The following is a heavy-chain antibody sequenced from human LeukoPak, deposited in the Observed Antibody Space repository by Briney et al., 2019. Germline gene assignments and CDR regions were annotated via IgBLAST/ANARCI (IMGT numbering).Heavy chain of an antibody. CDR2: IWYDASNK. D-gene: IGHD1-26*01. V-gene: IGHV3-33*01. CDR1: GFTFSSFG. Sequence: PGGSLRLSCAASGFTFSSFGMHWVRQAPGKGLEWVAVIWYDASNKYYADSVKDRFTISRDNSKNTLYLQMDSLRDDDTAVYYCVRGVGVSRFNYFDPWGQGTLVTVSS. J-gene: IGHJ5*02. CDR3: VRGVGVSRFNYFDP.